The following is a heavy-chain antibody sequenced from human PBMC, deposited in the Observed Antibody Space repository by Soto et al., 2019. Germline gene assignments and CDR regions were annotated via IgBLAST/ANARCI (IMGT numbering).Heavy chain of an antibody. CDR2: IYSGGST. J-gene: IGHJ4*02. CDR3: ARSHPHYDILTGYSYYFDY. D-gene: IGHD3-9*01. Sequence: GGSLRLSCAASGFTVSSNYMSWVRQAPGKGLEWVSVIYSGGSTYYADSVKGRFTISRDNSKNTLYLQMNSLRAEDTAVYYCARSHPHYDILTGYSYYFDYWGQGTLVTVSS. CDR1: GFTVSSNY. V-gene: IGHV3-53*01.